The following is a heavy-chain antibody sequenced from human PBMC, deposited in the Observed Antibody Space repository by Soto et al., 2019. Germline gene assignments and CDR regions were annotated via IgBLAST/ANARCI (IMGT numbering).Heavy chain of an antibody. D-gene: IGHD3-10*01. CDR2: ISVDGRDT. CDR3: AQWRKGRPPFFTDS. J-gene: IGHJ5*01. CDR1: PLTFDNFA. V-gene: IGHV3-23*01. Sequence: EAQLLESGGGMVQPGGSLRLSCAASPLTFDNFAMSWVRQAPGKGLEWVSTISVDGRDTYYADSVRGRFTISRDNSKGTLYLQMNSLRDEDTALYSCAQWRKGRPPFFTDSWGQGTLVTVSS.